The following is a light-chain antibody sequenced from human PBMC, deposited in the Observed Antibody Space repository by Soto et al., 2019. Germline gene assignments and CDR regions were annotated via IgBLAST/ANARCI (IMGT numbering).Light chain of an antibody. Sequence: QSVLTQPASVSGSPGQSITISCTGTSSDVGGYNYVSWYQQHPGKAPKLMIYEVSNRPSGVSNRISGSKSGNTASLTISGLQAEDEADYYSSSYTSSSVWVFGGGTQLTVL. CDR1: SSDVGGYNY. V-gene: IGLV2-14*01. CDR3: SSYTSSSVWV. CDR2: EVS. J-gene: IGLJ3*02.